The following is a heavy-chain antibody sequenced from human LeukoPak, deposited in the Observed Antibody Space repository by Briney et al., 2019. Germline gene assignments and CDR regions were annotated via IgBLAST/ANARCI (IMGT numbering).Heavy chain of an antibody. CDR1: GGSFSGYY. V-gene: IGHV4-34*01. CDR3: ARGHQWLVLFSGGY. J-gene: IGHJ4*02. D-gene: IGHD6-19*01. CDR2: INHSGST. Sequence: SETLSLTCAVYGGSFSGYYWSWIRQPPGKGLEWIGEINHSGSTNYNPSLKSRVTISVDTSKNQFSLKLSYVTAADTAVYYCARGHQWLVLFSGGYWGQGTLVTVSS.